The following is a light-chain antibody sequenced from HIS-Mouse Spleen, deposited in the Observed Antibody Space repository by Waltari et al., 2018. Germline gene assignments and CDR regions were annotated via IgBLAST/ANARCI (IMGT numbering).Light chain of an antibody. J-gene: IGLJ1*01. V-gene: IGLV2-14*03. CDR1: SSDVGGYNY. Sequence: QSALTQPASVSGSPGQSITTSCTGTSSDVGGYNYVSWYQQHPGKAPTLMIYDVSNRPSGVSNRFSGSKSGNTASLTISGLQAEDEADYYCSSYTSSSTLVFGTGTKVTVL. CDR2: DVS. CDR3: SSYTSSSTLV.